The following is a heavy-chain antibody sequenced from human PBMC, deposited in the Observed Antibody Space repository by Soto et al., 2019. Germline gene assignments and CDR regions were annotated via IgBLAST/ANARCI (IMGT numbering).Heavy chain of an antibody. CDR1: GYTFITYA. Sequence: EASVKVSCKASGYTFITYAIYWVRQAPGQRLEWMGWINAGNGNTKYSQKFQGRVTITRDTSARTAYMELRSLQSEDTAVYYCARSIAARLYYFYGMDVWGQGTTVTVSS. CDR2: INAGNGNT. D-gene: IGHD6-6*01. CDR3: ARSIAARLYYFYGMDV. J-gene: IGHJ6*02. V-gene: IGHV1-3*01.